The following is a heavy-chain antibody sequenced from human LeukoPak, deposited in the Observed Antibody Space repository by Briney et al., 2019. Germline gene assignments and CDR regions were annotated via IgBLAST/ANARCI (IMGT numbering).Heavy chain of an antibody. D-gene: IGHD2-2*02. J-gene: IGHJ4*02. CDR2: INPNSGGT. CDR1: GYTFTGYY. V-gene: IGHV1-2*02. CDR3: ARVLYCSSTSCYTVGFDY. Sequence: ASVKVSCKASGYTFTGYYMHWVRQAPGQGLEWMGWINPNSGGTNYAQKFQGRVTMTRDTSISTAYMELSRLRSDDTAVYYCARVLYCSSTSCYTVGFDYWGQGTLVTVSS.